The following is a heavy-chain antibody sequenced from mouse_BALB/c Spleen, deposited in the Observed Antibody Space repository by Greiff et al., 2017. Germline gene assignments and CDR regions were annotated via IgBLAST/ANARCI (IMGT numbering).Heavy chain of an antibody. D-gene: IGHD1-1*01. J-gene: IGHJ4*01. Sequence: EVKLQESGGGLVQPGGSLRLSCATSGFTFTDYYMSWVRQPPGKALEWLGFIRNKANGYTTEYSASVKGRFTISRDNSQSILYLQMNTLRAEDSATYYCGRARSSYDAMDYWGQGTSVTGSS. V-gene: IGHV7-3*02. CDR1: GFTFTDYY. CDR2: IRNKANGYTT. CDR3: GRARSSYDAMDY.